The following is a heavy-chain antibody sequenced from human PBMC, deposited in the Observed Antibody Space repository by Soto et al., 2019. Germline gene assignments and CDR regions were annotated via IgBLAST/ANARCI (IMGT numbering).Heavy chain of an antibody. Sequence: ASVKVSCKASGYTFTGYYMHWVRQAPGQGLEWMGWINPNSGGTNYAQKFQGWVTMTRDTSISTAYMELSRLRSDDTAVYYCARGGGITGTTDFDYWGQGTLVTVSS. V-gene: IGHV1-2*04. J-gene: IGHJ4*02. CDR1: GYTFTGYY. CDR3: ARGGGITGTTDFDY. D-gene: IGHD1-7*01. CDR2: INPNSGGT.